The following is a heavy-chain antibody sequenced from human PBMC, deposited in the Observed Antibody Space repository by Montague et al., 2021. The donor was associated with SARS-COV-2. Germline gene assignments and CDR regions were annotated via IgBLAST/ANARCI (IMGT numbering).Heavy chain of an antibody. CDR1: GASVGSSD. Sequence: SETLSLTCTVSGASVGSSDWGWIRQSPGKGLEWIGCFYSVGSTDYNPSLKSRVSISRDTSKDQFSLKVRSVTAADTAVYYCARETMTAYAFDIWGQGTMVTVSS. J-gene: IGHJ3*02. CDR2: FYSVGST. V-gene: IGHV4-59*02. CDR3: ARETMTAYAFDI. D-gene: IGHD1-14*01.